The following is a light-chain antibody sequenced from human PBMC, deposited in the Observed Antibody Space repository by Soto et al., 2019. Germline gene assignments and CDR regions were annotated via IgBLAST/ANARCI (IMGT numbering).Light chain of an antibody. CDR1: QSLLHSNGYTY. CDR3: MQARQLPQT. CDR2: LGS. V-gene: IGKV2-28*01. Sequence: DLVMTQSPLSLSVTPGEPASISCRSSQSLLHSNGYTYLDWYLLKPGQSPQLLIYLGSNRASRVPDRFSGSGSGTDFTLKISRVEAEDVGVYYCMQARQLPQTF. J-gene: IGKJ1*01.